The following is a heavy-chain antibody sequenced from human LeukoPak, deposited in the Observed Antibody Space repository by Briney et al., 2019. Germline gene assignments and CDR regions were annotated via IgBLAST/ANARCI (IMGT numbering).Heavy chain of an antibody. J-gene: IGHJ4*02. CDR1: GGSFSGYY. V-gene: IGHV4-34*01. CDR3: ARDLTVAIGAIDY. D-gene: IGHD4-23*01. Sequence: PSEALSLTCAVYGGSFSGYYWSWIRQPPGKGLEWIGEINHSGSTNYNPSLKSRVTISVDTSKNQFSLKLSSVTAADTAVYYCARDLTVAIGAIDYWGQGTLVTVSS. CDR2: INHSGST.